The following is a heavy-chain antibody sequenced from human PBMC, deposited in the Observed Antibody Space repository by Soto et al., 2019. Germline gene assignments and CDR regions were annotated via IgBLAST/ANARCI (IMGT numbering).Heavy chain of an antibody. J-gene: IGHJ4*02. V-gene: IGHV1-69*13. D-gene: IGHD2-15*01. Sequence: SVKVSCKASGGTFSSYAISWVRQAPGQGLEWMGGIIPIFGTANYAQKFQGRVTITADESTSAAYMELSSLRSEDTAVYYCARAPSLVVVTYYFDYWGQGTLVTVSS. CDR3: ARAPSLVVVTYYFDY. CDR1: GGTFSSYA. CDR2: IIPIFGTA.